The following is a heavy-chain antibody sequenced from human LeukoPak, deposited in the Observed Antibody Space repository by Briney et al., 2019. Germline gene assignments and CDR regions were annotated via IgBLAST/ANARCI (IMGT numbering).Heavy chain of an antibody. D-gene: IGHD4-17*01. CDR2: IMPLFGTA. CDR1: GGTFNNSA. J-gene: IGHJ5*02. Sequence: ASVKVSCKTSGGTFNNSAISWVRQAPGQGLEWLGGIMPLFGTAGYAQKFQGRVTITKDESTRTVCLELTSLTSDDTAVYYCARDVHGDYGSGWFDPWGQGTLVSVSS. CDR3: ARDVHGDYGSGWFDP. V-gene: IGHV1-69*05.